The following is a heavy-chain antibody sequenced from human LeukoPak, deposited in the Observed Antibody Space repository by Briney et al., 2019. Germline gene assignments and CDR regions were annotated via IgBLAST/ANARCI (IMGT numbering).Heavy chain of an antibody. CDR1: GFTFSSYS. V-gene: IGHV3-21*01. CDR3: AKEYIASADVPQFFGH. CDR2: ISGTSSYK. Sequence: GGSLRLSCAASGFTFSSYSMNWVRQAPGKGLEWVSSISGTSSYKYYSDSLEGRFTISRDNAKKSVFLRMNSLRAEDTAVYYCAKEYIASADVPQFFGHWGQGTPVTVSS. J-gene: IGHJ4*02. D-gene: IGHD6-13*01.